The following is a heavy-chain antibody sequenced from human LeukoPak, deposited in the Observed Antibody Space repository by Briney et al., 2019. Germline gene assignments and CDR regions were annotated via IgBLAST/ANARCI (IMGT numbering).Heavy chain of an antibody. J-gene: IGHJ4*02. D-gene: IGHD3-10*01. Sequence: SETLSLTCTVSGGSISSYHWSWIRQPPGKGLEWIGYISYSGSTNYNPSLKSRVTISVDTSKNQFSLMLSSVAAADTAVYYCTRQTLMGYYFDFWGQGTLVTVSS. CDR2: ISYSGST. CDR3: TRQTLMGYYFDF. V-gene: IGHV4-59*01. CDR1: GGSISSYH.